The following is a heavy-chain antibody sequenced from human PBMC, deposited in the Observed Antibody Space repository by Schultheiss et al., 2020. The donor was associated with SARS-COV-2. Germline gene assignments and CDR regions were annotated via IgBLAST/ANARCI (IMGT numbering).Heavy chain of an antibody. CDR3: ARSYSSSFGSYMDV. CDR1: GGSISSGGYY. CDR2: IYYSGSS. Sequence: SETLSLTCTVSGGSISSGGYYWSWIRQPPGKGLEWIGSIYYSGSSNYNPSLKSRVTISVDTSKNQFSLKLSSVTAADTAVYYCARSYSSSFGSYMDVWGKGNTVTVSS. D-gene: IGHD6-13*01. V-gene: IGHV4-61*08. J-gene: IGHJ6*03.